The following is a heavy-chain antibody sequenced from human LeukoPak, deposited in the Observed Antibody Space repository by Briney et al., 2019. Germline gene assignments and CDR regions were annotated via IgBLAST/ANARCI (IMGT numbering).Heavy chain of an antibody. CDR3: ARGLGAGSYFSAVGY. CDR1: GYTFTSYA. CDR2: IYAGNGNT. V-gene: IGHV1-3*01. D-gene: IGHD3-10*01. J-gene: IGHJ4*02. Sequence: ASVKVSCKASGYTFTSYAMHWVRQAPGESLEWMGWIYAGNGNTKYSQKFQGRVTISRDTSASTAYMELSSLRSEDTADYYCARGLGAGSYFSAVGYWGQGTLVTVSS.